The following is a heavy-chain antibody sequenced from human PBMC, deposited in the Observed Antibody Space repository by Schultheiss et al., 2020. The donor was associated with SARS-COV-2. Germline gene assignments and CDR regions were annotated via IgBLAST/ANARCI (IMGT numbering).Heavy chain of an antibody. Sequence: SVKVSCKASGYTFTGYYMHWVRQAPGQRLEWIGWIVVGSGNTNYAQKFQERVTITRDMSTSTAYMELSSLRSEDTAVYYCVKDFLDSYGSGEDWFDPWGQGTLVTVSS. D-gene: IGHD5-18*01. CDR3: VKDFLDSYGSGEDWFDP. J-gene: IGHJ5*02. CDR2: IVVGSGNT. CDR1: GYTFTGYY. V-gene: IGHV1-58*02.